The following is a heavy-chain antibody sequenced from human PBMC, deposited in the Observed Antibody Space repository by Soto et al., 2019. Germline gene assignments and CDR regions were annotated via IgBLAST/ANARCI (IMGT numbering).Heavy chain of an antibody. Sequence: SVKVSCKASGYTFTSYAMHWVRQAPGQGLEWMGGIIPIFGTANYAQKFQGRVTITADESTSTAYMELSSLRSEDTAVYYCAREDYDSSGYTFDYWGQGTLVTVSS. D-gene: IGHD3-22*01. CDR3: AREDYDSSGYTFDY. V-gene: IGHV1-69*13. J-gene: IGHJ4*02. CDR2: IIPIFGTA. CDR1: GYTFTSYA.